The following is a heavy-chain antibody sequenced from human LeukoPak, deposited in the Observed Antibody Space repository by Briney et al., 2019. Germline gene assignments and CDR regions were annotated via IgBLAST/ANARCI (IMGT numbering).Heavy chain of an antibody. CDR3: VRVVEIFGVVSEGMIDY. Sequence: GGSLRLSCAASGFTFKSFSMDWVRQAPGKGLEWVSYIRNDGKSIYYADSVKGRFTISRDNAQGSLYLQMNSLRVEDTAVYYCVRVVEIFGVVSEGMIDYWGQGTLVTVSS. D-gene: IGHD3-3*01. V-gene: IGHV3-48*04. J-gene: IGHJ4*02. CDR2: IRNDGKSI. CDR1: GFTFKSFS.